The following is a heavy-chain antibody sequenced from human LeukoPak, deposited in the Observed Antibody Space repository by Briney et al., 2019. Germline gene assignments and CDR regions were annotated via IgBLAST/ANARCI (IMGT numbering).Heavy chain of an antibody. CDR1: GGSFSGYY. V-gene: IGHV4-34*01. CDR2: INHSGST. CDR3: ARGAPRWFDP. J-gene: IGHJ5*02. Sequence: PSETLSLTCAVYGGSFSGYYWSWIRQPPGKGLEWTGEINHSGSTNYNPSLKSRVTISVDTSKNQFSLKLSSVTAADTAVYYCARGAPRWFDPWGQGTLVTVSS.